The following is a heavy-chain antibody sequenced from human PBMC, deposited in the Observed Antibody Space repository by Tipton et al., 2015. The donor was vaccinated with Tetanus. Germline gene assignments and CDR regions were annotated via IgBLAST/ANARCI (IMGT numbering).Heavy chain of an antibody. CDR3: ARWTASGKGAFDI. CDR1: GATVSRSNYH. Sequence: TLSLTCTVSGATVSRSNYHWDWIRQPPGKGLEWIVSISYSGSTYYNPSLKSRVAISEDTSKKQFSLKLGSVIAADTAMYYCARWTASGKGAFDIWGQGTMVTVSS. J-gene: IGHJ3*02. V-gene: IGHV4-39*01. CDR2: ISYSGST. D-gene: IGHD3/OR15-3a*01.